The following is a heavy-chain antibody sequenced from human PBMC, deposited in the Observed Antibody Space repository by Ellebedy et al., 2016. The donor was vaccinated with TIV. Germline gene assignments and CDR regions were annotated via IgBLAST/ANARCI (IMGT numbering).Heavy chain of an antibody. CDR2: ISYDGSNK. D-gene: IGHD1-26*01. J-gene: IGHJ4*02. V-gene: IGHV3-30*03. Sequence: GESLKISXAASGFTFSSYGMHWVRQAPGKGLEWVAVISYDGSNKYYADSVKGRFTISRDNSKNTLYLQMNSLRAEDTAVYYCARVGATVDWGQGTLVTVSS. CDR3: ARVGATVD. CDR1: GFTFSSYG.